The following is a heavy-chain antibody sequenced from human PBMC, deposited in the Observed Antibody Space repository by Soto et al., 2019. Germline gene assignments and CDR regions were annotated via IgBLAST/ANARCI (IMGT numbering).Heavy chain of an antibody. Sequence: SGPRWEPTQTLTLTCTFSAFSLSTNGVGVGWIRQPPGRPLEWLAVIYWNEDKRYSRSLKSRLSITKDTSKNQVVLTMTTMDPVDTATYYCVHTVMVHTITGGHHFDYWGPGILVTVSS. CDR1: AFSLSTNGVG. V-gene: IGHV2-5*01. J-gene: IGHJ4*02. CDR3: VHTVMVHTITGGHHFDY. D-gene: IGHD2-8*01. CDR2: IYWNEDK.